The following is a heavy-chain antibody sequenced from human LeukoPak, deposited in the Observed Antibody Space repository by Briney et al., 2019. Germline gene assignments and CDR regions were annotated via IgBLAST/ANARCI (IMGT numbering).Heavy chain of an antibody. CDR1: GGSFSGYY. CDR3: ASSRVRLGYCSGGSCYGRDY. CDR2: INHSGST. J-gene: IGHJ4*02. V-gene: IGHV4-34*01. Sequence: SETLSLTCAVYGGSFSGYYWSWIRQPPGKGLEWIGEINHSGSTNYNPSLKSRVTISVDTSKNQFSLKLSSVTAADTAVYYCASSRVRLGYCSGGSCYGRDYWGQGTLVTVSS. D-gene: IGHD2-15*01.